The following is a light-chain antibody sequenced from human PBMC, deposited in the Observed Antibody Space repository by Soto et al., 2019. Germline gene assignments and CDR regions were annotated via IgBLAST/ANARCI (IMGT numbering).Light chain of an antibody. J-gene: IGKJ1*01. CDR2: GAS. CDR1: QSVSSN. Sequence: EIVITQCPATLSVSPGERATLSCRASQSVSSNLAWYPQKPVQAPRLLIYGASTRANGIPARFSGSGSGTEFTLTISSLQSEDFAVYDGQQYNNWPTWTFGQGTKVDI. CDR3: QQYNNWPTWT. V-gene: IGKV3-15*01.